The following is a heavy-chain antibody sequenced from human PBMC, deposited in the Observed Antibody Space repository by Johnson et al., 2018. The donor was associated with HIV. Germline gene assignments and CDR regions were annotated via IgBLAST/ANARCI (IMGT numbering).Heavy chain of an antibody. J-gene: IGHJ3*02. CDR3: VTLVVAPPFDI. Sequence: VQLVESGGGLVQPGGSLRLSCAASGFTVSSTYMSWVRQAPGKGLAWVSVIYSGGTTYYADSVKGRFTISRDNSKNTLYLQMNSLRAEDTAVYYCVTLVVAPPFDIWGQGTMVTVSS. D-gene: IGHD2-15*01. V-gene: IGHV3-66*01. CDR1: GFTVSSTY. CDR2: IYSGGTT.